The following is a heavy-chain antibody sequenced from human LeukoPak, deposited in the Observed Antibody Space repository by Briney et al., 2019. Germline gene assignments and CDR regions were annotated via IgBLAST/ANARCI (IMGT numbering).Heavy chain of an antibody. Sequence: ASXKVSCKTSGYTFTTYFMHWGRQAPGEGLEWWGRINPRSGETNNAQKFLGRGTINRDTTISTAYMQLSRLRADDTALYYCARSRNSVDWGLGALFDYWGQGPLVTVSS. CDR3: ARSRNSVDWGLGALFDY. V-gene: IGHV1-2*06. CDR2: INPRSGET. J-gene: IGHJ4*02. CDR1: GYTFTTYF. D-gene: IGHD3-9*01.